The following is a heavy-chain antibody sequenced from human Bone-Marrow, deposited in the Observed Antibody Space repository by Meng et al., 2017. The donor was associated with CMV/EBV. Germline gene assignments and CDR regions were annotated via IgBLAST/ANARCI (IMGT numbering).Heavy chain of an antibody. D-gene: IGHD1-1*01. CDR1: GFTFSSYS. CDR2: ISSSSSCI. V-gene: IGHV3-21*01. CDR3: ARVISLEPTPSFYYYYGMDV. Sequence: GESLKISCAASGFTFSSYSMNWVRQAPGKGLEWVSSISSSSSCIYYADSVKGRFTISRDNAKNSLYLQMNSLRAEDTAVYYCARVISLEPTPSFYYYYGMDVWGQGTTVTVSS. J-gene: IGHJ6*02.